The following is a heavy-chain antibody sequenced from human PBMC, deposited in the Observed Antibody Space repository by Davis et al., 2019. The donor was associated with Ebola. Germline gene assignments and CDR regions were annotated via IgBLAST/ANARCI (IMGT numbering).Heavy chain of an antibody. CDR2: IDPSSSYT. CDR3: ARFLEWKADY. D-gene: IGHD3-3*01. CDR1: GYSFTSYW. V-gene: IGHV5-10-1*01. Sequence: GESLKISCKGSGYSFTSYWISWVRQMPGKGLEWMVRIDPSSSYTYSCPSFPGPFTLSADKSITTAYLQWSSLKASDTAMYYCARFLEWKADYWGQGTLVTVSS. J-gene: IGHJ4*02.